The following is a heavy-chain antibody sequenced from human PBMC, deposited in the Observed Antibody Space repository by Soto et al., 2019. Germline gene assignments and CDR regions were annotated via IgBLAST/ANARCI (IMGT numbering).Heavy chain of an antibody. J-gene: IGHJ3*02. V-gene: IGHV1-58*01. Sequence: SVKVSCKACGFTFTSSAVQWVRQARGQRLEWIGWIVVGSGNTNYAQKFQERVTITRDMSTSTAYMELSSLRSEDTAVYYCAAGYYYDSSGYPDAYAIWGQGTMVTVSS. CDR1: GFTFTSSA. CDR2: IVVGSGNT. D-gene: IGHD3-22*01. CDR3: AAGYYYDSSGYPDAYAI.